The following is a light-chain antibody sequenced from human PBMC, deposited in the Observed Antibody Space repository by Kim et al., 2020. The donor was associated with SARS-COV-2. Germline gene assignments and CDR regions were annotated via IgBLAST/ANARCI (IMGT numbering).Light chain of an antibody. V-gene: IGLV1-44*01. CDR3: ASWEDRLNGMV. CDR2: TNT. Sequence: GQWVTISSSGSSSNSVSTSINWFQQLPGTAPQRLIYTNTKRPSGVPDRCAGAKSGTSAALAISGLQSEDEADYYSASWEDRLNGMVFGGGTQLTVL. J-gene: IGLJ3*02. CDR1: SSNSVSTS.